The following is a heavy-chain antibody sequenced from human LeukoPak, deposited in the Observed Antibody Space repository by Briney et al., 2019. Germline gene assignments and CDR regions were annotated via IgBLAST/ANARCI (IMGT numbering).Heavy chain of an antibody. Sequence: PGGSLRLSCSVSGITFTTYAMHWARQAPGKGLKYVSGITTNGGNTYYADSVKGRFTISRDNSKSILYLQMSSLRADDTALYYCVKGEMAMVRGVHADWGQGTLVTVSS. CDR2: ITTNGGNT. J-gene: IGHJ4*02. CDR3: VKGEMAMVRGVHAD. D-gene: IGHD3-10*01. CDR1: GITFTTYA. V-gene: IGHV3-64D*09.